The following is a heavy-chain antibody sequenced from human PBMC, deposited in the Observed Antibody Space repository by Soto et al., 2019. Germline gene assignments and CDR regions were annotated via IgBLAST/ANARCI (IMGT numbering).Heavy chain of an antibody. V-gene: IGHV3-23*01. D-gene: IGHD1-1*01. J-gene: IGHJ4*02. CDR2: ISGSGGST. Sequence: HGGSLRLSCAASGVTFSSYAMSWVRQAPGKGLEWVSAISGSGGSTYYADSVKGRFTISRDNSKNTLYLQMNSLRAEDSAVYYCAKVKLLDDALDYWGQGTLVTVSS. CDR1: GVTFSSYA. CDR3: AKVKLLDDALDY.